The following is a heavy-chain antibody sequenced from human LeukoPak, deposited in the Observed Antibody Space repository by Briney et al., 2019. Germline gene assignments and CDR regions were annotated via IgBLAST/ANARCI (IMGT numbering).Heavy chain of an antibody. D-gene: IGHD2-2*02. CDR3: AREVIVVVPAAISGHDY. J-gene: IGHJ4*02. V-gene: IGHV1-46*03. CDR1: GYTFTSYY. CDR2: INPSGGST. Sequence: GASVKVSCKASGYTFTSYYMHWVRQAPGQGLEWRGIINPSGGSTSYAQKFQGRVTMTRDTSTSTVYMELSSLRSEDTAVYYCAREVIVVVPAAISGHDYWGQGTLVTVSS.